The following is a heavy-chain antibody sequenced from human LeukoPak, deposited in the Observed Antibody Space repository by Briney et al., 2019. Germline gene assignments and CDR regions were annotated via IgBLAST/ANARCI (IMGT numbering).Heavy chain of an antibody. V-gene: IGHV4-4*02. CDR1: GGSISRSNW. CDR2: SFHSGST. J-gene: IGHJ4*02. CDR3: ARATFYYDGSGYRTFDS. D-gene: IGHD3-22*01. Sequence: SGTLSLTCAVSGGSISRSNWWTWVRQFPGKGLEWIGESFHSGSTNHNPSLKSRVIISVDKSKNQFSLKLSSVTAADTAVYYCARATFYYDGSGYRTFDSWGQGTLVTVSS.